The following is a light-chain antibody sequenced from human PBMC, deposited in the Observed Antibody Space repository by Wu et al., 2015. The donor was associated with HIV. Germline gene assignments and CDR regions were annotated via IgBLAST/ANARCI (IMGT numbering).Light chain of an antibody. Sequence: EIVMTQIPATLSVSPGERATLSCRASQSVSRRLAWYQQKPGQAPRLLIYGASTRATSIPARFSGSGSETEFTLTISSMQSEDFAVYYCQQYNDWPRHTFGQGTKVEIK. CDR3: QQYNDWPRHT. V-gene: IGKV3-15*01. CDR1: QSVSRR. CDR2: GAS. J-gene: IGKJ2*01.